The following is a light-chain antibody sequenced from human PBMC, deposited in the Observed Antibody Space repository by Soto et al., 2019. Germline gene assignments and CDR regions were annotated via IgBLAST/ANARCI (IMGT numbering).Light chain of an antibody. CDR2: EVN. Sequence: QSALTQPASVSGSPGQSITISCTGTSSDVGGYYRVSWYQQHPGKAPKLLFFEVNNRPSGVSDRFSGSKSGDTASLTISGVQPADDEDYYCITYKTSTTTHFVFGAGTKLTVL. V-gene: IGLV2-14*01. CDR1: SSDVGGYYR. J-gene: IGLJ3*02. CDR3: ITYKTSTTTHFV.